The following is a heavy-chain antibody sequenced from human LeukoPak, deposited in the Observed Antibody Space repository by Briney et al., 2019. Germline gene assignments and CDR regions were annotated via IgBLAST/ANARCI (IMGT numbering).Heavy chain of an antibody. CDR2: IWYDGSNK. CDR1: GFTFSSYG. V-gene: IGHV3-33*06. J-gene: IGHJ4*02. CDR3: AKDTYYYDSSGLRFDH. Sequence: GGSLRLPCAASGFTFSSYGMHSVRQAPGKGLEWMAVIWYDGSNKYYADSVKGRFTISRDNSKNTLYLQMNSLRAEDTAVYYCAKDTYYYDSSGLRFDHWGQGTLVTVSS. D-gene: IGHD3-22*01.